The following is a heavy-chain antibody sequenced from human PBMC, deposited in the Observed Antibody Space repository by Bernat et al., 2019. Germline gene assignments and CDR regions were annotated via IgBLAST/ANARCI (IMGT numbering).Heavy chain of an antibody. CDR3: ARDQTEIAVAGMHGGMDV. D-gene: IGHD6-19*01. V-gene: IGHV3-33*01. CDR2: IWYDGSNK. Sequence: QVQLVESGGGVVQPGRSLRLSCAASGFTFSSYGMHWVRQAPGKGLEWVAVIWYDGSNKYYADSVKGRFTISRDNSKNTLYLQMNSLRAEDTAVYYCARDQTEIAVAGMHGGMDVWGQGTTVTVSS. J-gene: IGHJ6*02. CDR1: GFTFSSYG.